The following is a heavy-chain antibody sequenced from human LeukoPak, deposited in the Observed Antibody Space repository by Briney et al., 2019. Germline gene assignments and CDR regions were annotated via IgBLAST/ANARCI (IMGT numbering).Heavy chain of an antibody. D-gene: IGHD1-14*01. CDR1: GLTFSTSG. CDR3: ATETNGRHYDY. CDR2: IGPTGSDR. J-gene: IGHJ4*02. V-gene: IGHV3-21*06. Sequence: KPGGSLRLSCTASGLTFSTSGFNWVRQAPGKGLEWVASIGPTGSDRYHADSIKGRFTISRDSANNFLYLQMNSLRAEYTAVYYCATETNGRHYDYWGQGTLLTVSS.